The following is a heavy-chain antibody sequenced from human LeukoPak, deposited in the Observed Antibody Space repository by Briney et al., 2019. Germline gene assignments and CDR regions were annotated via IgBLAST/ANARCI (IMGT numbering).Heavy chain of an antibody. J-gene: IGHJ4*02. Sequence: SETLSLTCAVSGGSISSGDCSWSWIRQPPGKGLEWIGYIYHSGSTYYNPSLKSRVTISVDRSKNQFSLKLSSVTAADTAVYYCARGSMVRGVNFDYWGQGTLVTVSS. CDR3: ARGSMVRGVNFDY. V-gene: IGHV4-30-2*01. CDR2: IYHSGST. CDR1: GGSISSGDCS. D-gene: IGHD3-10*01.